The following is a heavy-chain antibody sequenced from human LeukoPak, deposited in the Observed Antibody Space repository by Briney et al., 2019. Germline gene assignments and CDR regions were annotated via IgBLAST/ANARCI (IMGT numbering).Heavy chain of an antibody. Sequence: GASVKVSCKASGYTFNSYGISWVRQAPGQGLEWMGWISAYNGHTNYAQKFQGRVTMTRDTSTSTVYMELSSLRSEDTAVYYCARDHYHKIHSVMVTAPDYWGQGTLVIVSS. D-gene: IGHD2-21*02. CDR3: ARDHYHKIHSVMVTAPDY. J-gene: IGHJ4*02. CDR2: ISAYNGHT. CDR1: GYTFNSYG. V-gene: IGHV1-18*01.